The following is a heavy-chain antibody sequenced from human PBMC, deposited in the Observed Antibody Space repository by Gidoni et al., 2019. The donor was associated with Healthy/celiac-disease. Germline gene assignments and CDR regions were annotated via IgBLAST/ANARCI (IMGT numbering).Heavy chain of an antibody. V-gene: IGHV3-23*01. CDR3: AGSGWYGLSYFDY. J-gene: IGHJ4*02. CDR2: ISGSGGST. CDR1: GFTFSSYA. D-gene: IGHD6-19*01. Sequence: EVQLLESGGGLVQPGGSLRLSCAASGFTFSSYAMSWVRQAPRKGLEWVSAISGSGGSTYYADSVKGRFTISRDNSKNTLYLQMNSLRAEDTAVYYCAGSGWYGLSYFDYWGQGTLVTVSS.